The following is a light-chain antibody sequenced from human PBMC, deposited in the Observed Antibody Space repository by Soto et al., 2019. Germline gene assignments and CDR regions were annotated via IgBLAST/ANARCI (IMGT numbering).Light chain of an antibody. Sequence: QSVLTQPASVSGSPGQSITISCTGTSSDIGGYNSVSWYQQHPGKAPKFMIYDVTYRPSGVSNRFSGSKSGNTASLTISGLQAEDEADYYCSSYTSSSTGVFGGGTKVTVL. CDR1: SSDIGGYNS. J-gene: IGLJ3*02. CDR3: SSYTSSSTGV. CDR2: DVT. V-gene: IGLV2-14*03.